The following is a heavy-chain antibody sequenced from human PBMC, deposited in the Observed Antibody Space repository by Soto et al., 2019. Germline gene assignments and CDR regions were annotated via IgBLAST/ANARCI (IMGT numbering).Heavy chain of an antibody. CDR2: INPKLGDT. D-gene: IGHD3-10*02. CDR3: ARNIYYYYGRGSGNGHGV. J-gene: IGHJ6*02. Sequence: QVELVQSGAEVKEPGDSVRVSCEASGYTFTAYYIHWVRQAPGQGLEWMGWINPKLGDTTYAQDFQGRVSMTRDMSISTVYMELSRLSSDDTAIYYCARNIYYYYGRGSGNGHGVWGQGTTVTVFS. CDR1: GYTFTAYY. V-gene: IGHV1-2*02.